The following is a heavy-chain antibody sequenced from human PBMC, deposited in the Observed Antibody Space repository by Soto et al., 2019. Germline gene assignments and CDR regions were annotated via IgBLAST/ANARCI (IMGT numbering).Heavy chain of an antibody. J-gene: IGHJ5*02. CDR2: IYHSGST. D-gene: IGHD6-13*01. CDR3: ARGIAAAGTFAENWFDP. CDR1: GGSISSGGYS. Sequence: SETLSLTCAVSGGSISSGGYSWSWIRQPPGKGLEWIGYIYHSGSTYYNPPLKSRVTISVDTSKNQFSLKLSSVTAADTAVYYCARGIAAAGTFAENWFDPWGQGTLVTVSS. V-gene: IGHV4-30-2*01.